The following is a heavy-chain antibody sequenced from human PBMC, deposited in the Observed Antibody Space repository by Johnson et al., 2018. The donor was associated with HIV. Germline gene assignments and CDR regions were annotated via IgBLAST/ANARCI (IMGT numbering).Heavy chain of an antibody. CDR3: TTDVLGVDAFDI. V-gene: IGHV3-13*01. Sequence: VQLVESGGGLVQPGGSLRLSCAASGFTFSSYDMHWVRQATGKGLEWVSVIGSVGDTNYPGSVKGRFTISRDNAKNSVYLQMNSLKTEDTAVYYCTTDVLGVDAFDIWGQGTMVTVSS. CDR2: IGSVGDT. D-gene: IGHD4/OR15-4a*01. J-gene: IGHJ3*02. CDR1: GFTFSSYD.